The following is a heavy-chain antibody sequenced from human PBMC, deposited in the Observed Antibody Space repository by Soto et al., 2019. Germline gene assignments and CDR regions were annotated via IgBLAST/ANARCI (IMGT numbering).Heavy chain of an antibody. J-gene: IGHJ4*02. CDR1: GFTFSSYG. D-gene: IGHD6-13*01. CDR3: AKAPRTHSSSWYGLHFDY. V-gene: IGHV3-30*18. Sequence: GGSLRLSCAASGFTFSSYGMHWVRQAPGKGLEWVAVISYDGSNKYYADSVKGRFTISRDNSKNTLYLQMNSLRAEDTAVYYCAKAPRTHSSSWYGLHFDYWGQGTLVTVSS. CDR2: ISYDGSNK.